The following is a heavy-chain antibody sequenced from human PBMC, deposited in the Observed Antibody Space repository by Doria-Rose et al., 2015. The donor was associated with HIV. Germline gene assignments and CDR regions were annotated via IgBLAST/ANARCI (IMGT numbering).Heavy chain of an antibody. J-gene: IGHJ4*02. Sequence: QVQLQESGPGLVRPSQTLSLTCTVSGDSISSGDSFWSWIRQPPGKGPEWIGYISSSGTTYYYPSLRVRLTISLDESKNQFSLNLISVTAADTAVYYCARARNYGFPHFFDFWGQGTLVTVSS. V-gene: IGHV4-30-4*01. CDR3: ARARNYGFPHFFDF. CDR1: GDSISSGDSF. CDR2: ISSSGTT. D-gene: IGHD3-10*01.